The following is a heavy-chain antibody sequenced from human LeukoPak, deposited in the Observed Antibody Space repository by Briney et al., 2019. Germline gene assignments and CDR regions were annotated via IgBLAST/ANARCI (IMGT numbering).Heavy chain of an antibody. CDR1: GRSFGGYY. CDR2: INESGNT. D-gene: IGHD6-6*01. Sequence: SETLSLTCAVYGRSFGGYYWSWVRQPPGKGLEWIGQINESGNTNYSPSLKSRVSMSVDTSKKQFSLKLSSVTAADTAVYYCARASAYSISSGVNLWGQGSLVTVSS. CDR3: ARASAYSISSGVNL. J-gene: IGHJ5*02. V-gene: IGHV4-34*01.